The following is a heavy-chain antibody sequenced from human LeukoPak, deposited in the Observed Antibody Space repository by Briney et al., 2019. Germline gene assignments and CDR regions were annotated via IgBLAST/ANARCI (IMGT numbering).Heavy chain of an antibody. CDR1: GFTFSPYT. J-gene: IGHJ4*02. D-gene: IGHD5-12*01. Sequence: GGSLRLSCSASGFTFSPYTMNWVRQGPGQGLEWVSYISSGSSSVYYADSVKGRFTISRDNAKNSLYLQMNSLRAEDTAVYYCARPVDYNAGDYWGQGTLVILSS. V-gene: IGHV3-48*04. CDR2: ISSGSSSV. CDR3: ARPVDYNAGDY.